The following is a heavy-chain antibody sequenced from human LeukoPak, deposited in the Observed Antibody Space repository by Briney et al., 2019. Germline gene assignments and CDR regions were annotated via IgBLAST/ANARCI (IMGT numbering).Heavy chain of an antibody. D-gene: IGHD1-1*01. CDR1: GYTFTGYY. CDR2: INPNSGGT. J-gene: IGHJ4*02. Sequence: ASVKVSCKASGYTFTGYYMHWVRQAPGQGLEWMGWINPNSGGTNYAQKFQGRATMTRDTSISTAYMELSRLRSDDTAVYYCARSKWTTGTIVYWGQGTLVTVSS. CDR3: ARSKWTTGTIVY. V-gene: IGHV1-2*02.